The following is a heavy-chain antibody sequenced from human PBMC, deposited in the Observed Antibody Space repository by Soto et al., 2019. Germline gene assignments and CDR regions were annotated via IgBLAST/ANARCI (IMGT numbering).Heavy chain of an antibody. CDR2: ISRSGTT. V-gene: IGHV4-34*01. CDR3: ATSLWFGTQVEL. CDR1: GGYFNDNY. D-gene: IGHD3-10*01. Sequence: QVQLQQWGAGLLKPSETLSLSCAVYGGYFNDNYYTWFRQPPGKGLEWIGEISRSGTTKYIPSLKSRASISFDTSKTQVSVKVTSVTAADTAVYYCATSLWFGTQVELWGQGALVTVSS. J-gene: IGHJ5*02.